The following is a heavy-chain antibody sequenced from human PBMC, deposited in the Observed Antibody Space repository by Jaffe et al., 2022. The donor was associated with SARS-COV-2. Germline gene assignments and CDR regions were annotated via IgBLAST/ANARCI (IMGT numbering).Heavy chain of an antibody. D-gene: IGHD1-26*01. CDR1: GFTFTSYN. CDR2: ISSSSSYI. CDR3: AREGWDLPDY. V-gene: IGHV3-21*01. Sequence: EVQLVESGGGLVKPGGSLRLSCAASGFTFTSYNMEWVRQAPGKGLEWVSSISSSSSYIYYADSVKGRFTISRDNAKNSLYLQMNGLGAEDTALYYCAREGWDLPDYWGQGTLVTVSS. J-gene: IGHJ4*02.